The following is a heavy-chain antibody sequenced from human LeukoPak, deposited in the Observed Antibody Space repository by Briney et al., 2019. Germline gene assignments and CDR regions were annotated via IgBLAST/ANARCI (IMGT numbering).Heavy chain of an antibody. CDR2: IYTSGST. V-gene: IGHV4-4*07. CDR3: ARDKRSGYHQYYFDY. D-gene: IGHD3-22*01. CDR1: GGSISSYY. Sequence: PSETLSLTCTVSGGSISSYYWSWLRQPAGKGLEWIGRIYTSGSTNYNPSLKSRVTMSVDTSKNQFSLKLSSVTAADTAVYYCARDKRSGYHQYYFDYWGQGTLVTVSS. J-gene: IGHJ4*02.